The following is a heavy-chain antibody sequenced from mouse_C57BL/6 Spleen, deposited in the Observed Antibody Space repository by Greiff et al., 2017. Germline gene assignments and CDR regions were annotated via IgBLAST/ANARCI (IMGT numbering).Heavy chain of an antibody. CDR2: ISSGSSTI. D-gene: IGHD1-1*01. Sequence: EVMLVESGGGLVKPGGSLKLSCAASGFTFSDYGMHWVLQAPEKGLEWVAYISSGSSTIYYADTVKGRFTISRDNAKNTLFLQMTSLRSEDTARYYCARRNGSSFYYYAMDYWGQGTSVTVSS. CDR3: ARRNGSSFYYYAMDY. J-gene: IGHJ4*01. V-gene: IGHV5-17*01. CDR1: GFTFSDYG.